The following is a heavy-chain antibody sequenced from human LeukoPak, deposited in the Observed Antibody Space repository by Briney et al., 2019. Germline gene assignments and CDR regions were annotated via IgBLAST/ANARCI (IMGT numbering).Heavy chain of an antibody. D-gene: IGHD3-16*01. V-gene: IGHV4-39*07. J-gene: IGHJ4*02. CDR3: ARGRLGLGEWQLYTFDY. CDR2: IYYSGST. Sequence: SETLSLTCTVSGGSISSSSYYWGWLRQPPGKGLEWIGSIYYSGSTYYNPSLKSRVTISVDTSKNQFSLKLSSVTAADTAVYYCARGRLGLGEWQLYTFDYWGQGTLVTVSS. CDR1: GGSISSSSYY.